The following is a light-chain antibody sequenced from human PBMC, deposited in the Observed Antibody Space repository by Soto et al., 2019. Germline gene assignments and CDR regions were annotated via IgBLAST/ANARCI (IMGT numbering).Light chain of an antibody. J-gene: IGLJ2*01. CDR2: EVS. Sequence: QSALTQPASVSGSPGQSITISCTGTSSDVGSYNLVSWYQQHPGKAPKLMIYEVSKRPSGVSNRFSGSKSGNTASLTISGLQAEDEADYYCCSYAGSSTYVVFGGVTKLTVL. CDR1: SSDVGSYNL. CDR3: CSYAGSSTYVV. V-gene: IGLV2-23*02.